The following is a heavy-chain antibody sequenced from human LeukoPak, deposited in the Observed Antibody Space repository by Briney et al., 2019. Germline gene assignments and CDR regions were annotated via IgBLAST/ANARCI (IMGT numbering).Heavy chain of an antibody. V-gene: IGHV3-23*01. CDR2: ISGSGDNT. Sequence: GGSLRLSCAASGFTFSSYAMSWVRQAPGKGLEWVSGISGSGDNTYYAESVKGRFTISRDNSNNTLYLLMNSLRAEDTAVFYCAKLCGPRGTGCSTDSWGQGTLVTVSS. CDR3: AKLCGPRGTGCSTDS. CDR1: GFTFSSYA. D-gene: IGHD2-2*01. J-gene: IGHJ4*02.